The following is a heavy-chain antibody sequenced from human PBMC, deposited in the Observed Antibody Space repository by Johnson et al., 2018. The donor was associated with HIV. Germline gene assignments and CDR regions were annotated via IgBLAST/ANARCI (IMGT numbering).Heavy chain of an antibody. V-gene: IGHV3-15*01. D-gene: IGHD3-22*01. J-gene: IGHJ3*02. CDR1: GFTFSNAW. Sequence: VQLVESGGGLVQPGGSLRLSCAASGFTFSNAWMSWVRQAPGKGLEWVGRIKSKTDGGTTDYAAPVKGRFTIPRDDSKNSLYLQLNSLKTEDTAVYYCTTEDSSGYNSLGAFDIWGPGTMVTVSS. CDR3: TTEDSSGYNSLGAFDI. CDR2: IKSKTDGGTT.